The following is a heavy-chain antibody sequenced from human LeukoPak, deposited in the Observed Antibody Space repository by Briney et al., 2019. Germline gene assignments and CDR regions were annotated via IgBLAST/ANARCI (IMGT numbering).Heavy chain of an antibody. J-gene: IGHJ6*03. CDR1: GVFFSTNW. V-gene: IGHV3-7*01. CDR2: IKPDGRDK. Sequence: GGSLRLSCAASGVFFSTNWMSWVRQAPGKGLEWVATIKPDGRDKYYVDSVKGRFTMSRDNGKNSVYLQMNSLRAEDTAVYYCARGGKGDYYYYYMDVWGKGTTVTVSS. CDR3: ARGGKGDYYYYYMDV. D-gene: IGHD1-26*01.